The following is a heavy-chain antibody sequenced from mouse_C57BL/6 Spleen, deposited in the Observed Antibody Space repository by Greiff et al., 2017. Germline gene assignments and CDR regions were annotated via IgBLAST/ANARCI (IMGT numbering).Heavy chain of an antibody. CDR3: ARLGLQLAY. CDR1: GYTFTDYY. D-gene: IGHD3-1*01. J-gene: IGHJ3*01. Sequence: EVQLQQSGPELVKPGASVKISCKASGYTFTDYYMNWVKQSHGKSLEWIGDINPNNGGTSYNQKFKGKATLTVDKSSSTAYMELRSLTSEDSAVYNCARLGLQLAYWGQGTLVTVSA. V-gene: IGHV1-26*01. CDR2: INPNNGGT.